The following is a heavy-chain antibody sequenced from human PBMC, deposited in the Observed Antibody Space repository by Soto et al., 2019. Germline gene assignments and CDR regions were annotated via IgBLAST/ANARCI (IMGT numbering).Heavy chain of an antibody. J-gene: IGHJ4*02. CDR3: ARRGSNSVWYFDY. CDR2: IYSSGST. Sequence: PSETLSLTCTVSGGSISSYYWSWIRQPPGKGLEWIGYIYSSGSTNYNPSLKSRVTISVDTSKNQFSLKLSSVTAADTAVYYCARRGSNSVWYFDYWGQGTLVTVSS. CDR1: GGSISSYY. D-gene: IGHD6-13*01. V-gene: IGHV4-59*08.